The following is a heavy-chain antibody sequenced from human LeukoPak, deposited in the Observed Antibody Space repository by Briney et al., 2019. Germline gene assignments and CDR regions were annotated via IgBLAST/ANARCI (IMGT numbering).Heavy chain of an antibody. D-gene: IGHD4-11*01. CDR3: ARHDYSNYPSFDY. J-gene: IGHJ4*02. V-gene: IGHV4-59*08. Sequence: ETLSLTCTVSGGSISSYYWSWIRQPPGKGLEWIGYIYYSGSTNYNPSLKSRVTISVDTSKNQFSLRLSSVTAADTAVYFCARHDYSNYPSFDYWGQGTLVSVSS. CDR1: GGSISSYY. CDR2: IYYSGST.